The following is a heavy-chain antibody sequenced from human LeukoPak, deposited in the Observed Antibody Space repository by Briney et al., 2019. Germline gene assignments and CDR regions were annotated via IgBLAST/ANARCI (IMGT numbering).Heavy chain of an antibody. D-gene: IGHD6-19*01. CDR1: GGSFSGYY. J-gene: IGHJ4*02. Sequence: KASETLSLTCAVYGGSFSGYYWSWIRQPPGKGLEWIGEINHSGSTNYNPSLKSRVTISVDTSKNQFSLKLSSVTAADTAVYYCARSAVAGTDYWGQGTLVTVSS. V-gene: IGHV4-34*01. CDR3: ARSAVAGTDY. CDR2: INHSGST.